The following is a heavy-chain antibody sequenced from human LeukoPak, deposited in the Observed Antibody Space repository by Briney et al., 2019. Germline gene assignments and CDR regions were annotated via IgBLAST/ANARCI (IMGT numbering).Heavy chain of an antibody. V-gene: IGHV3-21*01. CDR3: ARVSVAGIRGPFDY. J-gene: IGHJ4*02. D-gene: IGHD6-19*01. CDR1: GFTFSSSA. Sequence: PGGSLRLSCAASGFTFSSSAMSWVRQAPGKGLEWVSSISGSGSYIYYADSVKGRFTISRDNAKNSLYLQMNSLRAEDTAVYYCARVSVAGIRGPFDYWGQGTLVTVSP. CDR2: ISGSGSYI.